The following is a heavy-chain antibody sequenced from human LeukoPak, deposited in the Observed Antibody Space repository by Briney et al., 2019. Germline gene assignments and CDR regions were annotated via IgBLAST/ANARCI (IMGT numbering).Heavy chain of an antibody. CDR3: ARGRVFSLGWSPRI. CDR2: INHSGST. Sequence: PSETLSLTCAVYGGSFSGYYWSWLRQPPGKGLEWIGEINHSGSTNYNPSLKSRVTISVDTSKNQFSLKLSSVTAADTAVYYCARGRVFSLGWSPRIWGQGTMVTVSS. CDR1: GGSFSGYY. V-gene: IGHV4-34*01. J-gene: IGHJ3*02. D-gene: IGHD3-3*01.